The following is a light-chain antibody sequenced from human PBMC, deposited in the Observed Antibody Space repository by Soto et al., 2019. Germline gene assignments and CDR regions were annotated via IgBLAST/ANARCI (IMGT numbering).Light chain of an antibody. CDR1: NLGSKS. V-gene: IGLV3-21*04. CDR2: YDS. J-gene: IGLJ2*01. Sequence: SYELTQSPSVSVAPGKTARITCGGTNLGSKSVHWYQQKPGQAPVLVIYYDSARPSGITERFSGSNSGNTATLTISRVEAGDEADYYCQVWDSSSDHVVFGGGTKLTVL. CDR3: QVWDSSSDHVV.